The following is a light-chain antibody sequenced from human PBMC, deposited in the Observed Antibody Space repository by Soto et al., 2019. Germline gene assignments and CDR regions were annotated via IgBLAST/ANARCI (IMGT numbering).Light chain of an antibody. V-gene: IGLV2-14*01. Sequence: QSALTQPASVSGSPGQSIAISCTGTSSDVGGYNYVSWYQQHPGKAPKLMIYDVSNRPSGVSNRFSGSTSGNTASLTISGLQTEDEADYYCSSCTSSDTYVFGTGTKLTVL. CDR3: SSCTSSDTYV. J-gene: IGLJ1*01. CDR2: DVS. CDR1: SSDVGGYNY.